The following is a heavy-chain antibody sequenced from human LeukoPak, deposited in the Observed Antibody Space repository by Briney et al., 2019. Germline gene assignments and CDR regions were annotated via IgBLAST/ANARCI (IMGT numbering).Heavy chain of an antibody. CDR1: GFTFSSYA. D-gene: IGHD3-10*01. Sequence: PGRSLRLSCAASGFTFSSYAMHWVRQAPGKGLEWVAVISYDGSNKYYADSVKGRFTISRDNSKNTLYLQMNSLRAEDTAVYYCARDHYGSGDARRFDYWGQGTLVTVSS. CDR2: ISYDGSNK. V-gene: IGHV3-30-3*01. J-gene: IGHJ4*02. CDR3: ARDHYGSGDARRFDY.